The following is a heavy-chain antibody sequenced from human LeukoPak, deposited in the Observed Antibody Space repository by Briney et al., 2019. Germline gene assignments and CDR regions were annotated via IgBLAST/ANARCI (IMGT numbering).Heavy chain of an antibody. J-gene: IGHJ6*02. V-gene: IGHV3-23*01. D-gene: IGHD3-16*01. Sequence: PGGSLRLSCAASGFTFSTYAMSWVRQAPGKGLEWVSGISDSGDITYYADSVKGRFTISRDNSKNTLYLQMNSLRAEDTAVYYCARGYYAMGVWGQGTTVTVSS. CDR2: ISDSGDIT. CDR3: ARGYYAMGV. CDR1: GFTFSTYA.